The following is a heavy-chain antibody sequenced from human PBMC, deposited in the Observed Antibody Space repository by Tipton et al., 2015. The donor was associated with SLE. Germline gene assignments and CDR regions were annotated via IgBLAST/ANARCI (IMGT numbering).Heavy chain of an antibody. CDR2: INHSGST. CDR1: GGSFSGYY. CDR3: ARQPKWLVGGFDY. Sequence: TLSLTCAVYGGSFSGYYWSWIRQPPGKGLEWIGEINHSGSTNYNPSLKSRVTISVDTSKNQFSLKLSSVTAADTAVYYCARQPKWLVGGFDYWGQGTLVTVSS. V-gene: IGHV4-34*01. J-gene: IGHJ4*02. D-gene: IGHD6-19*01.